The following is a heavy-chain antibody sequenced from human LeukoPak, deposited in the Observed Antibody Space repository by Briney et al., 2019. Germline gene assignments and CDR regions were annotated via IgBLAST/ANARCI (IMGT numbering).Heavy chain of an antibody. CDR2: ISAYNGNT. CDR3: ARALGAWIQLWCDFDY. V-gene: IGHV1-18*01. Sequence: ASVKVSCKASGGTFSSYAISWVRQAPGQGLEWMGWISAYNGNTNYVQKLQGRVTMTTDTSTSTAYMELRSLRSDDTAVYYCARALGAWIQLWCDFDYWGQGTLVTVSS. D-gene: IGHD5-18*01. CDR1: GGTFSSYA. J-gene: IGHJ4*02.